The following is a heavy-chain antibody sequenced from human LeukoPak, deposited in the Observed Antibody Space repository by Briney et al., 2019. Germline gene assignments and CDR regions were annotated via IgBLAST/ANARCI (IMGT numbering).Heavy chain of an antibody. J-gene: IGHJ6*03. Sequence: SETLSLTCAVYGGSFSGSYWSSIRHPPGKGMEWIGEINHSGSTNYNPSLKSRVTISVDTSKNQFSLKLSSVTAADTAVYCCARGMRVVPAVHMDVWGKGTTVTVSS. D-gene: IGHD2-2*01. CDR3: ARGMRVVPAVHMDV. CDR2: INHSGST. V-gene: IGHV4-34*01. CDR1: GGSFSGSY.